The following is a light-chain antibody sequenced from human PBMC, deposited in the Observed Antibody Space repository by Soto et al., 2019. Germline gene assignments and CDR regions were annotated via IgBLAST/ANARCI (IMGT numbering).Light chain of an antibody. CDR3: QHYDTFSWA. CDR2: AAS. J-gene: IGKJ1*01. CDR1: QNIDIY. V-gene: IGKV1-5*01. Sequence: DIQMTQPPSTLSASVGDRVTVTCRASQNIDIYLDWFQQRPGKAPKVLIYAASGLASGVPSTFRGSGSGTEVTLTISSLQPDDFAIYLCQHYDTFSWAFGQGTKVDIK.